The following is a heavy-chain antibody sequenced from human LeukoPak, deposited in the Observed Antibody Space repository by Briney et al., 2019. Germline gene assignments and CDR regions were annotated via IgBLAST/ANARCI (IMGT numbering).Heavy chain of an antibody. V-gene: IGHV3-21*01. Sequence: GGSLRLSCAASGFTFSSYSMNWVRQAPGKGLEWVSSISSSSSYIYYADSVKGRFTISRDNAKNSLYLQMNSLRAEDTAVYYCARDVDSTLTYYMDVWGKGTTVTISS. CDR3: ARDVDSTLTYYMDV. D-gene: IGHD3-22*01. CDR2: ISSSSSYI. J-gene: IGHJ6*03. CDR1: GFTFSSYS.